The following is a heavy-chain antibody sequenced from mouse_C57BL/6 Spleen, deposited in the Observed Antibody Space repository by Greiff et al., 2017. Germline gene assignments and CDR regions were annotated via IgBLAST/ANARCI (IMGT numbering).Heavy chain of an antibody. Sequence: VKLQQPGAELVKPGASVKMSCKASGYTFTSYWITWVKQRPGQGLEWIGDIYPGSGSTNYNEKFKSKATLTVDTSSSTAYMQLSSLTSEDSAVYYCARNYGSRSYFDYWGQGTTLTVSS. J-gene: IGHJ2*01. D-gene: IGHD1-1*01. CDR2: IYPGSGST. CDR1: GYTFTSYW. V-gene: IGHV1-55*01. CDR3: ARNYGSRSYFDY.